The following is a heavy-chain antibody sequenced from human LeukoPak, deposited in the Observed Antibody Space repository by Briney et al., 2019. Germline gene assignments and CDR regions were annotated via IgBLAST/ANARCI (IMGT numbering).Heavy chain of an antibody. CDR1: GFTFSSYW. Sequence: GGSLRLSCAASGFTFSSYWMNWVRQAPGKGLVWVSRIASDGSSTTYADSVKGRFSISRDNAKNTLYLQMNSLRVEDTAVYYCARGGYDFLYGMDVWGQGTTVTVSS. D-gene: IGHD5-12*01. CDR2: IASDGSST. J-gene: IGHJ6*02. V-gene: IGHV3-74*01. CDR3: ARGGYDFLYGMDV.